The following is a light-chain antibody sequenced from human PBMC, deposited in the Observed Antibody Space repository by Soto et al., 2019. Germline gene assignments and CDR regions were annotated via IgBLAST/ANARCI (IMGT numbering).Light chain of an antibody. CDR1: SGSVSTNYH. Sequence: QAVVTQEPSFSVSPGGTGTLTCGLTSGSVSTNYHPSWYQQAPGQAPRTLIHSTNTRSSGVPDRFSVSILGNKADLTITGAQADDQSDYYCVLYMGSGIWMFGGGTQLTVL. J-gene: IGLJ3*02. CDR3: VLYMGSGIWM. V-gene: IGLV8-61*01. CDR2: STN.